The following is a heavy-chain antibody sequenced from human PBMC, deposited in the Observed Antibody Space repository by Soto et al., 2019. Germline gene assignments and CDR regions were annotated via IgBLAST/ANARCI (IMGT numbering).Heavy chain of an antibody. J-gene: IGHJ6*03. V-gene: IGHV3-21*01. CDR1: GFTFSSYS. CDR2: ISSSSSYI. D-gene: IGHD3-16*01. Sequence: EVQLVESGGGLVKPGGSLRLSCAASGFTFSSYSMNWVRQAPGKGLEWVSSISSSSSYIYYADSVKGRFTISRDNAKNSLYLQMNSLRVEDTAVYYCAREGVGYYMDVWGKGTTVTVSS. CDR3: AREGVGYYMDV.